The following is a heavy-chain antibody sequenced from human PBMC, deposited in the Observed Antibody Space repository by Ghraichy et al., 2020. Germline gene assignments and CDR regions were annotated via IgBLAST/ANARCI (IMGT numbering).Heavy chain of an antibody. Sequence: SETLSLTCTVSGGSVSSGSYYWSWIRQPPGKGLEWIGYIYYSGSTNYNPSLKSRVTISVDTSKNQFSLKLSSVTAADTAVYYCARSIAAAGTGFDYWGQGTLVTVSS. D-gene: IGHD6-13*01. V-gene: IGHV4-61*01. CDR2: IYYSGST. CDR3: ARSIAAAGTGFDY. J-gene: IGHJ4*02. CDR1: GGSVSSGSYY.